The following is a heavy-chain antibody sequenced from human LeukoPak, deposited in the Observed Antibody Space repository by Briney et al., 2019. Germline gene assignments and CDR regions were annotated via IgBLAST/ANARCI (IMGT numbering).Heavy chain of an antibody. J-gene: IGHJ4*02. Sequence: SETLSLTCTVSGGSLSSYYWSWIRQPPGKGLEWIGYIYYSGSAKYNPSLKSRITISVDTSKNQISLKLSSVTAADTAVYYCARDSNDSSIPCFDYWGQGSLVTVSS. CDR1: GGSLSSYY. CDR2: IYYSGSA. D-gene: IGHD3-22*01. CDR3: ARDSNDSSIPCFDY. V-gene: IGHV4-59*01.